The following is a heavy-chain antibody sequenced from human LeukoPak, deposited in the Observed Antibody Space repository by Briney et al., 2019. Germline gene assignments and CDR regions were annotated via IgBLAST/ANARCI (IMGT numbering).Heavy chain of an antibody. CDR2: IYYSGST. V-gene: IGHV4-59*01. CDR3: ARVRGSGWYIDYYYGMDV. Sequence: PSETLSLTCTVSGASISSYYWSWIRQPPGKGLEWIGYIYYSGSTNYNPSLKSRVTISVDTSKNQFSLKLSSVTAADTAVYYCARVRGSGWYIDYYYGMDVWGQGTTVTVSS. D-gene: IGHD6-19*01. J-gene: IGHJ6*02. CDR1: GASISSYY.